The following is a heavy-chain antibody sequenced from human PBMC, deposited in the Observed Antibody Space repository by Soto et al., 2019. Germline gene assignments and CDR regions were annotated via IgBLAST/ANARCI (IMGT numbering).Heavy chain of an antibody. CDR1: GFIFSSYG. CDR3: AKEDVVVVAVQTHYYMDV. V-gene: IGHV3-30*18. Sequence: GGSLRLSCAASGFIFSSYGMHWVRQAPGKGLEWVAVISYDGSNKYYADSVKGRFTISRDNSKNTLYLQMNSLRGEDTAVYYCAKEDVVVVAVQTHYYMDVWGKGTTVTVSS. CDR2: ISYDGSNK. D-gene: IGHD2-15*01. J-gene: IGHJ6*03.